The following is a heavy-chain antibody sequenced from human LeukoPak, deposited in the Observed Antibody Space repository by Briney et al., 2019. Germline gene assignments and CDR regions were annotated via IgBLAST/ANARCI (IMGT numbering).Heavy chain of an antibody. Sequence: SETLSLTCTVSGGSISSYYWSWIRQPAGKGLEWIGRIYTSGSTSYNPSLKSRVTMSVDTSKNQISLKLSSVTAADTAVYYCAREIGDYYDSSGYRTYYFDYWGQGTLVTVSS. CDR3: AREIGDYYDSSGYRTYYFDY. CDR1: GGSISSYY. J-gene: IGHJ4*02. CDR2: IYTSGST. V-gene: IGHV4-4*07. D-gene: IGHD3-22*01.